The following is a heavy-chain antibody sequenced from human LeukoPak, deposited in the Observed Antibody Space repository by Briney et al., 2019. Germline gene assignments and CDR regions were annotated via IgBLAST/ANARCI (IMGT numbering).Heavy chain of an antibody. V-gene: IGHV1-18*01. Sequence: ASVKVSCKASGYTFTSYAINWVRQAPGQGLEWMGWISIYNGNTNYAQKLQGRVTMTTDTSTSTAYMELRSLRSDDTAVYYCAREEVQYSSGWYYDAFDIWGQGTMVTVSS. J-gene: IGHJ3*02. CDR1: GYTFTSYA. CDR2: ISIYNGNT. D-gene: IGHD6-19*01. CDR3: AREEVQYSSGWYYDAFDI.